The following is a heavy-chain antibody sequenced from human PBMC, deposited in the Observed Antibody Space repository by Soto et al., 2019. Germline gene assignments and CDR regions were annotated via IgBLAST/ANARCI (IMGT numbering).Heavy chain of an antibody. V-gene: IGHV1-46*01. D-gene: IGHD3-10*01. CDR1: GYTFTSYY. Sequence: ASVKVSCKASGYTFTSYYMHWVRQAPGQGLEWMGIINPSGGSTSYAQKFQGRVTMTRDTSTSTVYMELSSLRSEDTAVYYCARDRNYYGSGSCNDYWGQGTLVTAPQ. J-gene: IGHJ4*02. CDR2: INPSGGST. CDR3: ARDRNYYGSGSCNDY.